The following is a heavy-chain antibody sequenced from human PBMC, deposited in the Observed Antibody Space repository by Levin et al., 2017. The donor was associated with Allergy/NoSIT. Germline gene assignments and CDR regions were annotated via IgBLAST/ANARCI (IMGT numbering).Heavy chain of an antibody. CDR3: ARDQSITIFGVVTNDAFDI. CDR1: GFTFSSYS. J-gene: IGHJ3*02. Sequence: GGSLRLSCAASGFTFSSYSMNWVRQAPGKGLEWVSSISSSSSYIYYADSVKGRFTISRDNAKNSLYLQMNSLRAEDTAVYYCARDQSITIFGVVTNDAFDIWGQGTMVTVSS. CDR2: ISSSSSYI. V-gene: IGHV3-21*01. D-gene: IGHD3-3*01.